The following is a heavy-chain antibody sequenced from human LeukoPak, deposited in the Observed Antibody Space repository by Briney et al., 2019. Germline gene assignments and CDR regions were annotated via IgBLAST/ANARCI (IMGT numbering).Heavy chain of an antibody. CDR2: IWYDGSNK. CDR1: GFTFSSYG. CDR3: AKDLSGVTGDAFDI. Sequence: GGSLRLSCAASGFTFSSYGMHWVRQAPGKGLEWVAVIWYDGSNKYYADSVKGRFTISRDTSKNTLYLQMNSLRAEDTAVYYCAKDLSGVTGDAFDIWGQGTMVTVSS. V-gene: IGHV3-33*06. J-gene: IGHJ3*02. D-gene: IGHD1-14*01.